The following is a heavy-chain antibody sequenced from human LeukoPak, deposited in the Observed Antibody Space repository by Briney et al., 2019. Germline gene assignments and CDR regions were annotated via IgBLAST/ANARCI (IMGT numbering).Heavy chain of an antibody. D-gene: IGHD2-2*01. Sequence: ASVKVSCKVSEYTLTELSMHWVRQAPGKGLEWMGGFDPEDGETIYAQKFQGRVTMTEDTSTDTAYMELSSLRSEDTAVYYCATVPRVVPAAIQLDYWGQGTLVTVSS. V-gene: IGHV1-24*01. J-gene: IGHJ4*02. CDR1: EYTLTELS. CDR3: ATVPRVVPAAIQLDY. CDR2: FDPEDGET.